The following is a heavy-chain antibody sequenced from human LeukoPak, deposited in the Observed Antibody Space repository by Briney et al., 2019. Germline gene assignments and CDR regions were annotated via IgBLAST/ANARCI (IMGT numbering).Heavy chain of an antibody. CDR1: GYTFTSYG. Sequence: GASVKVSCKASGYTFTSYGISWMRQAPGQGLEWMGWISAYNGNTNYAQKLQGRVTMTTDTSTSTAYMELRSLRSDDTAVYYCARVRQYCGGDCYTEDAFDIWGQGTMVTVSS. D-gene: IGHD2-21*02. CDR2: ISAYNGNT. CDR3: ARVRQYCGGDCYTEDAFDI. J-gene: IGHJ3*02. V-gene: IGHV1-18*01.